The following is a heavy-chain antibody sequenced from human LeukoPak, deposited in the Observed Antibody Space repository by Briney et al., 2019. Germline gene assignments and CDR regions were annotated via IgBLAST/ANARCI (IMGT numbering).Heavy chain of an antibody. V-gene: IGHV4-34*01. CDR1: GGSFSSYY. CDR2: INHSGST. Sequence: PSETLSLTCAVYGGSFSSYYWSWIRQPPGKGLEWIGEINHSGSTNYNPSLKSRVTISVDTSKNQFSLKLSSVTAADTAVYYCARGEGITTQKNNFDYWGQGTLVTVSS. J-gene: IGHJ4*02. D-gene: IGHD3-3*01. CDR3: ARGEGITTQKNNFDY.